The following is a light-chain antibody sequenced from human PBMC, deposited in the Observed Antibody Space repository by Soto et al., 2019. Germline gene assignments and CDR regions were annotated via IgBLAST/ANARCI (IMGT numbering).Light chain of an antibody. J-gene: IGKJ1*01. Sequence: IQVVQSPSSLSPSCGDPGTITCRASLGIRGGFGWDQQKTGKGPKGLIYAASSLQSGVPSRFSGSGSGTEFTLTISSLQAEDFATYYCLQTNSYPQTFGQGTKVEIK. CDR1: LGIRGG. CDR3: LQTNSYPQT. CDR2: AAS. V-gene: IGKV1-17*01.